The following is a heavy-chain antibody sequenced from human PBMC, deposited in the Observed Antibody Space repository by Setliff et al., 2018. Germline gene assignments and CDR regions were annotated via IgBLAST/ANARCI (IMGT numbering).Heavy chain of an antibody. J-gene: IGHJ4*02. CDR2: INQGGGSA. CDR1: GSGLTTYY. D-gene: IGHD6-13*01. CDR3: ARGGMAAAGRKGVFEY. V-gene: IGHV1-46*01. Sequence: SVKVSCKASGSGLTTYYKHWVRQAPGQGLEWMGIINQGGGSASYAQKFQSRVTMTRDTSTSTFYMELSMLRSEDTAVYYCARGGMAAAGRKGVFEYWGQGSLVTVSS.